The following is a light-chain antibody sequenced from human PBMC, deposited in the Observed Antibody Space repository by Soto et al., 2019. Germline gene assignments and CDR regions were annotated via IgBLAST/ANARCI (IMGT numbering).Light chain of an antibody. CDR2: NDG. Sequence: SYELTQLPSVSVAPGQTARITCGGNNIGSKSVHWYQQKPGQAPVLVVHNDGDRPSGIPERFSGSNSGNTATLTISRVEAGDEADYYCQVWDSSDDHYVFGTGTKLTVL. CDR3: QVWDSSDDHYV. V-gene: IGLV3-21*02. J-gene: IGLJ1*01. CDR1: NIGSKS.